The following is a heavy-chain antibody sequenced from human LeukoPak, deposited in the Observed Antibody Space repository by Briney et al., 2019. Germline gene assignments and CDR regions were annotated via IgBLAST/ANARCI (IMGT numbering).Heavy chain of an antibody. Sequence: SETLSLTCTVSGGSISSGDYYWSWIRQPPGKGLEWIGYIYYSGSTYYNPSLKSRVTISVDTSKNQFSLKLSSVTAADTAVYYCARAETTMVRGVTTPTTIDYWGQGTLVTVSS. J-gene: IGHJ4*02. CDR3: ARAETTMVRGVTTPTTIDY. V-gene: IGHV4-30-4*01. CDR1: GGSISSGDYY. D-gene: IGHD3-10*01. CDR2: IYYSGST.